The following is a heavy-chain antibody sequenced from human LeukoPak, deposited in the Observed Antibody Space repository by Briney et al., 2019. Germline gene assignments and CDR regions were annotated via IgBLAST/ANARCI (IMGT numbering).Heavy chain of an antibody. J-gene: IGHJ4*02. CDR1: GFTFSSYG. Sequence: GRSMRLSWAASGFTFSSYGMHWVRQAQGKGLEWVAFIRNDGSNKFYADSVKGRFNISRDNYKNTLYLQMNSLRAEDTAVYYCAKDVIAVAGRVYWGQGTLVTVSS. D-gene: IGHD6-19*01. CDR2: IRNDGSNK. CDR3: AKDVIAVAGRVY. V-gene: IGHV3-30*02.